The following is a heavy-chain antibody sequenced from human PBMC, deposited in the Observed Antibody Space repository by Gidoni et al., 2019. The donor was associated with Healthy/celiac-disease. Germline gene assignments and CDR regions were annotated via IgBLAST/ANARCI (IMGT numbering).Heavy chain of an antibody. CDR3: ARDVGMTRDGYNSGY. CDR1: GLACSCYS. V-gene: IGHV3-21*01. J-gene: IGHJ4*02. Sequence: EVQLVESGGGLVKPGVSLRRSGAASGLACSCYSMTWVRQAPGKGLEGVSSISSSSSYIYYADSVKGRFTISRDNAKNSLYLQMNSLRAEDTAVYYCARDVGMTRDGYNSGYWGQGTLVTVSS. CDR2: ISSSSSYI. D-gene: IGHD5-12*01.